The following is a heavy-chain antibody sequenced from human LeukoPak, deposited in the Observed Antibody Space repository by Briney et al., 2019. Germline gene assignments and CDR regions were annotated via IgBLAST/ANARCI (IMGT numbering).Heavy chain of an antibody. CDR2: ITSSSSYI. J-gene: IGHJ4*02. V-gene: IGHV3-21*01. D-gene: IGHD1-26*01. CDR3: APSTYSGSPPFDY. CDR1: GFTFSSYS. Sequence: GGSLRLSCAVSGFTFSSYSMNWVRQAPGKGLEWVSSITSSSSYIYYADSVKGRFTISRDNAKNSLYLQMNSLRAEDTAVYYCAPSTYSGSPPFDYWGQGTLVTVSS.